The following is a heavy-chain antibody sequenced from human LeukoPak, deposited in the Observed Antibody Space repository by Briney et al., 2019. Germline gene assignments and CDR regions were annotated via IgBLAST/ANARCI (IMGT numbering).Heavy chain of an antibody. CDR1: GFTVSSNY. CDR3: ARVSPEQWLVIGAFDI. CDR2: ISSSSSYI. Sequence: GGSLRLSCAASGFTVSSNYMSWVRQAPGKGLEWVSSISSSSSYIYYADSVKGRFTISRDNAKKSVYLQMNSLRAEDTAVYYCARVSPEQWLVIGAFDIWGHGTMVTVSS. D-gene: IGHD6-19*01. V-gene: IGHV3-21*01. J-gene: IGHJ3*02.